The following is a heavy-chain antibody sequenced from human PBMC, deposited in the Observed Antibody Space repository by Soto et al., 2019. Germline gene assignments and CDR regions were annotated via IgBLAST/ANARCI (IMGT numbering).Heavy chain of an antibody. Sequence: PSETLSLTCAVYGGSFGGYYWSWIRQPPEKRLEWIGEINHSGSTNYNPSLKSRVTISVDTSKNQFSLKLSSVTAADTAVYYCARGQPRTYYNWKYHPLKGYLDYWGQGTLVTVSS. J-gene: IGHJ4*02. V-gene: IGHV4-34*01. CDR1: GGSFGGYY. CDR2: INHSGST. CDR3: ARGQPRTYYNWKYHPLKGYLDY. D-gene: IGHD1-7*01.